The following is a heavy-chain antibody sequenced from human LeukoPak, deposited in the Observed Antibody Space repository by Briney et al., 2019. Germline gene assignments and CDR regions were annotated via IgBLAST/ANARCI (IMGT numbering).Heavy chain of an antibody. V-gene: IGHV3-33*01. J-gene: IGHJ6*02. CDR1: GFTFSSYG. CDR3: AGERIGYCGYGGGDYGMDV. D-gene: IGHD5-12*01. CDR2: LWYDGSNK. Sequence: PGRSLRLSCAASGFTFSSYGMHWVRQAPGKGLEWVAVLWYDGSNKYYAESVKGRFTISRDNSKNTLYLQMTSLRAQDPAVYYCAGERIGYCGYGGGDYGMDVWRQGTTV.